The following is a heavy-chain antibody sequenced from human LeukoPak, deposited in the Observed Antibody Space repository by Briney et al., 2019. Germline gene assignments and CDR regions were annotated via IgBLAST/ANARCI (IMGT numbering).Heavy chain of an antibody. D-gene: IGHD6-19*01. Sequence: GRSLRLSCAASGFTFSSYGMHWVRQAPGKGLEWVAVISYDGSNKYYADSVKGRFTISRDNSKNTLYLQMNSLRAEDTAVYYCAKDWSSGWYSYYFDYWGQGTLVTVSS. CDR3: AKDWSSGWYSYYFDY. J-gene: IGHJ4*02. CDR1: GFTFSSYG. CDR2: ISYDGSNK. V-gene: IGHV3-30*18.